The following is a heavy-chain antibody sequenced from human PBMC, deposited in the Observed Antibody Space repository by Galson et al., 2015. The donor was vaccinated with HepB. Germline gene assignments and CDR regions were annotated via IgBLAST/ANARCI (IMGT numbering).Heavy chain of an antibody. CDR1: GYNFPDYW. CDR2: IYPSDSDI. J-gene: IGHJ4*02. V-gene: IGHV5-51*03. D-gene: IGHD5-24*01. Sequence: QSGAEVKKPGESLKISCKGSGYNFPDYWIGWVRQMPGKGLEWMGIIYPSDSDIKYSPSFQGQVTLSGDKSIDPAYLQWSSLKASDTAIYYCARLGARGGGYNAFDSWGQGTLVTVSS. CDR3: ARLGARGGGYNAFDS.